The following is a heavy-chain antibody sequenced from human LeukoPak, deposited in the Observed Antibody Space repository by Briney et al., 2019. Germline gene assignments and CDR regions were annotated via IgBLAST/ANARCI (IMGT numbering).Heavy chain of an antibody. CDR3: AKVGAGITMIVVVINYFDY. CDR2: ISGSGGST. D-gene: IGHD3-22*01. V-gene: IGHV3-23*01. J-gene: IGHJ4*02. CDR1: GFTFSSYA. Sequence: GASLRLSCAASGFTFSSYAMSWVRQAPGKGLEWASAISGSGGSTYYADSVKGRFTISRDNSKNTLYLQMNSLRAEDTAVYYCAKVGAGITMIVVVINYFDYWGQGTLVTVSS.